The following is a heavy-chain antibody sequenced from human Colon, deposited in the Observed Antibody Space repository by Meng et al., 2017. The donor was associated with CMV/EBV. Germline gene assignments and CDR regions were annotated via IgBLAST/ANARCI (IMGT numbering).Heavy chain of an antibody. CDR3: ARGGRGLWTPFDY. CDR2: TRNRANSYST. Sequence: GESLKISCAASGFTFSDHYMDWVRQAPGKGLEWVGRTRNRANSYSTEYAASVRGRFTISRDDSKNTMYLQMNSLKTEDTAVYYCARGGRGLWTPFDYWGQGTLVTVSS. V-gene: IGHV3-72*01. D-gene: IGHD3-10*01. J-gene: IGHJ4*02. CDR1: GFTFSDHY.